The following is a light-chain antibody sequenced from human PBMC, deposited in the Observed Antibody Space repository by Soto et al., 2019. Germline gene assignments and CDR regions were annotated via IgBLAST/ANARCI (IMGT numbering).Light chain of an antibody. V-gene: IGKV4-1*01. CDR1: QSVLYSSNNKKY. CDR3: QQYYSTRT. J-gene: IGKJ1*01. Sequence: DIVMTQAQDSLAVSLGERATINCKSSQSVLYSSNNKKYLAWYQQKPGQPPKLLIYWASTREAGVTDRFRGSGSGKDFTLAISSLQAEDVAVYYCQQYYSTRTFGPGNTVYIK. CDR2: WAS.